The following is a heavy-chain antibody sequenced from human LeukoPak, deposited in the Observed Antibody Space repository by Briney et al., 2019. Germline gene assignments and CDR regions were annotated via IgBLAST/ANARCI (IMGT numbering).Heavy chain of an antibody. Sequence: PGGSLRLSCAASGFTFDDYTMHWVRQAPGKGLEWVSLISWDGGSTYYADSVKGRFTISRDNSKNSLYLQMNSLRTEDTALDYCAKVRGRYSNGSLIPFDYWGQATLVTVSS. J-gene: IGHJ4*02. CDR2: ISWDGGST. V-gene: IGHV3-43*01. D-gene: IGHD5-18*01. CDR3: AKVRGRYSNGSLIPFDY. CDR1: GFTFDDYT.